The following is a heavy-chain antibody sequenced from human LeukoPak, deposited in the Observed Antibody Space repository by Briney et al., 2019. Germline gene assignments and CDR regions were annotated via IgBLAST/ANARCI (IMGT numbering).Heavy chain of an antibody. Sequence: GGSLRLSCAASGFSFSTYWMSWVRQTPEKGLEFVANIDQGGSVRNYMDSLKGRCTISRDNAKKSLYLEINSPRADDTAVYYCARDPESSSFDLWGRGALVTVSS. V-gene: IGHV3-7*01. J-gene: IGHJ4*02. CDR2: IDQGGSVR. D-gene: IGHD6-13*01. CDR1: GFSFSTYW. CDR3: ARDPESSSFDL.